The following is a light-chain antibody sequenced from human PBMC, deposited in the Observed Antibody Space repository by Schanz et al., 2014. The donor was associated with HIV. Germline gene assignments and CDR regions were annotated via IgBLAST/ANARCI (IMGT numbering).Light chain of an antibody. CDR3: QTWDTGIQV. Sequence: QSVLTQSPSASASLGASVKLTCTLSSDHSTYAIAWHQQQPEKGPRYLMKLNSDGSHSKGDGIPDRFSGSSSGAERYLTISSLQSEDEADYYCQTWDTGIQVFGGGTKLTVL. J-gene: IGLJ3*02. CDR2: LNSDGSH. V-gene: IGLV4-69*01. CDR1: SDHSTYA.